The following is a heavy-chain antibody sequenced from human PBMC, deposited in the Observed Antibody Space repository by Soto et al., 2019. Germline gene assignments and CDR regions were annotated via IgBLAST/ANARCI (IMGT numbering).Heavy chain of an antibody. CDR1: GFTFSSYG. J-gene: IGHJ1*01. Sequence: QVQLVESGGGVVQPGRSLRLSCAASGFTFSSYGMHWVRQAPGKGLEWVAVIWYDGSNKYYADSVKGRFTISRDNSKNTLYLQMNSLRAEDTAVYYCARELGAEYFQHWGQGTLVTVSS. CDR2: IWYDGSNK. V-gene: IGHV3-33*01. D-gene: IGHD3-16*01. CDR3: ARELGAEYFQH.